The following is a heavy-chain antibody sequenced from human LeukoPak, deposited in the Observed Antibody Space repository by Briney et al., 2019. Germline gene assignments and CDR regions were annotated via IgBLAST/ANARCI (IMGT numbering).Heavy chain of an antibody. CDR1: GFTFSDYY. Sequence: PGGSLRLSCAASGFTFSDYYMSWIRQAPGKGLEWVSKISASGSYTNDADSVKGRFTISRDNAKNSLYLQMNSLRAEDTAVYYCARGAFAGGYFDYWGQGTLVTVSS. D-gene: IGHD6-13*01. CDR3: ARGAFAGGYFDY. V-gene: IGHV3-11*06. J-gene: IGHJ4*02. CDR2: ISASGSYT.